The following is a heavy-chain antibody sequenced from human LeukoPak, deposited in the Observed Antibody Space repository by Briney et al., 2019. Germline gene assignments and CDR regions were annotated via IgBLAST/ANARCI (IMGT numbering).Heavy chain of an antibody. CDR3: AKGGSTYYHFDY. D-gene: IGHD3-22*01. CDR1: GFIFSNYG. Sequence: GGSLRLSCTASGFIFSNYGMGWVRQAPGKGLEWVSVLRGSGGSTYYADSVKGRFTISRDNSKNTLCLQMNSLGAEDTAVYYCAKGGSTYYHFDYWGQGTLVTVSS. J-gene: IGHJ4*02. CDR2: LRGSGGST. V-gene: IGHV3-23*01.